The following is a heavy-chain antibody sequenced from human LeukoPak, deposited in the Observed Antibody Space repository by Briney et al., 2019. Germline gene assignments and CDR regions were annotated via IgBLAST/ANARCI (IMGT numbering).Heavy chain of an antibody. V-gene: IGHV4-34*01. J-gene: IGHJ4*02. CDR3: ARYLRRGSWPLDS. Sequence: PSETLCLTCAVYGGSFRAYYWSWIRQPPGKGLEWIGEINHSGSTNYNPSLKSRVTISVDTSKNQFSLKLSSVTAADTAVYYCARYLRRGSWPLDSWGQGTLVTVSS. CDR2: INHSGST. CDR1: GGSFRAYY. D-gene: IGHD6-13*01.